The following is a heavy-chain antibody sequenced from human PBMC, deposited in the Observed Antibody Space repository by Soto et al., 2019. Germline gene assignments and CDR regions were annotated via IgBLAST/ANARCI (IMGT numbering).Heavy chain of an antibody. J-gene: IGHJ4*02. Sequence: PSETLSLTCAVHGGSLSGYYWTWIRQPPGKGLEWIGEVNPGGITNYSPSVKSRLTISLDTSKKQVSLEMTSVTAADTAVYYCGRVVIKMAIQSIGSWGPGTLVTVSS. CDR3: GRVVIKMAIQSIGS. CDR1: GGSLSGYY. CDR2: VNPGGIT. V-gene: IGHV4-34*01.